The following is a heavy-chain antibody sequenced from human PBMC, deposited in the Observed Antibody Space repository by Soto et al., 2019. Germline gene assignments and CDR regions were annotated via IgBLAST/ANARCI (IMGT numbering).Heavy chain of an antibody. J-gene: IGHJ5*02. CDR1: GYTFTSNY. D-gene: IGHD4-4*01. CDR3: ARETTVTTNWFDT. V-gene: IGHV1-46*01. Sequence: QVQLVQSGAEVKKPGASVKVSCKASGYTFTSNYLHWVRQAPGQGLEWMAIINPSDGSTRYAQKVQGRVTVTRDTSTSTLYMELSSLRSEDTAVYYCARETTVTTNWFDTWGQGTLVSVSS. CDR2: INPSDGST.